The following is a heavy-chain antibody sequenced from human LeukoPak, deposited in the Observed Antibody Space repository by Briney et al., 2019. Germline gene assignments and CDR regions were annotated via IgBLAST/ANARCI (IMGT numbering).Heavy chain of an antibody. D-gene: IGHD5-18*01. J-gene: IGHJ6*03. CDR3: ARRRGYSLYYYYMDV. V-gene: IGHV4-34*01. CDR2: INHSEST. CDR1: GGSFSGYY. Sequence: PSETLSLTCAVYGGSFSGYYSSWIRRPPGKGLEWIGEINHSESTNYNPSLKSRVTISVDTSKNQFSLKLSSVTAADTAVYYCARRRGYSLYYYYMDVWGKGTTVTISS.